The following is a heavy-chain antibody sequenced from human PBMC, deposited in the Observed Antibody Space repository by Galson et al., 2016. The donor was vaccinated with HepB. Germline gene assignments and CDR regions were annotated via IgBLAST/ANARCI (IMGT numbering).Heavy chain of an antibody. CDR2: IYYSGST. Sequence: TLSLTCTVSGGSISSNFYYWDWIRQPPGKGLEWIGSIYYSGSTDYNPSLKSRLTMSVDTSKNHFSLKLSSVSAADTAVYYCARRHGATKSRRYFDHWGQGTLVTVSS. D-gene: IGHD1-26*01. CDR1: GGSISSNFYY. V-gene: IGHV4-39*02. J-gene: IGHJ4*02. CDR3: ARRHGATKSRRYFDH.